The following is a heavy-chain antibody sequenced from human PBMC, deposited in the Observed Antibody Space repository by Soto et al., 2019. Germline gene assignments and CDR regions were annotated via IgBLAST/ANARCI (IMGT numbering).Heavy chain of an antibody. CDR2: IYPGDSDT. D-gene: IGHD6-13*01. J-gene: IGHJ3*02. V-gene: IGHV5-51*01. Sequence: PGDSLKISCKGSGYSFTSYWIGWVRQMPGKGLEWMGIIYPGDSDTRYSPSFQGQVTISADKSISTAYLQWSSLKASDTAMYYCAGANSSSWYTGAFDIWGQGTMVTVSS. CDR3: AGANSSSWYTGAFDI. CDR1: GYSFTSYW.